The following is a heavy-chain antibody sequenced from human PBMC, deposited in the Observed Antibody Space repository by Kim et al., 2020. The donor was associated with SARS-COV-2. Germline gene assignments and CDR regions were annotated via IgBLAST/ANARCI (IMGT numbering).Heavy chain of an antibody. J-gene: IGHJ4*02. CDR1: GFTFSSYS. V-gene: IGHV3-21*01. CDR3: ARARDFDRWGGDIDY. CDR2: ISSSSSYI. Sequence: GGSLRLSCAASGFTFSSYSMNWVRQAPGKGLEWVSSISSSSSYIYYADSVKGRFTISRDNAKNSLYLQMNSLRAEDTAVYYCARARDFDRWGGDIDYWGQGTLVTVSS. D-gene: IGHD3-9*01.